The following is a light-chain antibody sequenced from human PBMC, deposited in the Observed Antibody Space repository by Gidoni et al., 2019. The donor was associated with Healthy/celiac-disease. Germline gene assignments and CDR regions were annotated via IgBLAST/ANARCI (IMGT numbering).Light chain of an antibody. CDR1: QSVSSN. Sequence: EIVMTQSPATLSVSPGERATLSCRASQSVSSNLAWYQQKPGQAPRLLIYGASTRATGIPARFSGSGSGTEFTRTISSLQSEDFAVYYCQQYNNWPPISFXQXTKLEIK. CDR2: GAS. CDR3: QQYNNWPPIS. V-gene: IGKV3-15*01. J-gene: IGKJ2*03.